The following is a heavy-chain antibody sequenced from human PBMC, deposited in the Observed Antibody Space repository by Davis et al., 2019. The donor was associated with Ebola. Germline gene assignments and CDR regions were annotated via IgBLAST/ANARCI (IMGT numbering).Heavy chain of an antibody. Sequence: AASVKVSCRAFGYSIIPYGFTWVRQAPGQGLEWTGWISGHNGATKYAQKFQGRVTMTTDTSTSTAYMELRSLRTDDTAVYFCARATTVTTNYWYFDLWGRGTRVTVSS. CDR3: ARATTVTTNYWYFDL. V-gene: IGHV1-18*01. J-gene: IGHJ2*01. D-gene: IGHD4-17*01. CDR2: ISGHNGAT. CDR1: GYSIIPYG.